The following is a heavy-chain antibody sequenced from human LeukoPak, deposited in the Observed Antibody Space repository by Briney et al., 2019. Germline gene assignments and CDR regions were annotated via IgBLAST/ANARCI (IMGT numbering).Heavy chain of an antibody. V-gene: IGHV1-18*01. D-gene: IGHD4-17*01. J-gene: IGHJ5*02. CDR2: ISAYNGNT. CDR3: ARDSTVTNNWFDP. CDR1: GYTFTSDG. Sequence: GASVKVSCKASGYTFTSDGITWVRQAPGQGLEGMGWISAYNGNTNHAKKLQCRITMTTDTYTSIDYMELRSLGSDDTAVYYCARDSTVTNNWFDPWGQGTLVTVSS.